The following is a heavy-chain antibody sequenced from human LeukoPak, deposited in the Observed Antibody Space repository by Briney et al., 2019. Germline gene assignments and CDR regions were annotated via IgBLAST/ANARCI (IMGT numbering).Heavy chain of an antibody. D-gene: IGHD6-13*01. CDR2: IRYDGSNK. CDR3: AKDGGEAAAEGHFDY. V-gene: IGHV3-30*02. CDR1: GFTFSSYG. J-gene: IGHJ4*02. Sequence: PGGSLRLSCAASGFTFSSYGMHWVRQAPGKGLEWVAFIRYDGSNKYYADSVKGRFTISRENSKNTLYLQMNSLRAEDTAVYFCAKDGGEAAAEGHFDYWGQGTLSPSPQ.